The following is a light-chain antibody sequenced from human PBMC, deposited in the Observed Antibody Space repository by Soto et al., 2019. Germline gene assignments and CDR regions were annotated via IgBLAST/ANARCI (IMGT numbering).Light chain of an antibody. V-gene: IGKV3D-20*02. CDR1: QSVSSSY. CDR3: QQRNNWAIT. CDR2: DAS. Sequence: EIVLPQSPGTLSLSTGERATLSCRASQSVSSSYLAWYQQKPGQAPRLLIYDASNRATGVPARFSGSGSGTDFTLTISSLEPEDFAVYYCQQRNNWAITFGQGTRLEIK. J-gene: IGKJ5*01.